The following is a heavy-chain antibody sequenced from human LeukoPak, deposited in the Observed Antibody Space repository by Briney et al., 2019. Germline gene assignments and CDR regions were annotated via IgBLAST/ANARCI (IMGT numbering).Heavy chain of an antibody. J-gene: IGHJ3*02. CDR2: ISSGSSAI. CDR3: ARNLIAVAGTDAFDI. CDR1: GFTFSSYW. Sequence: GGSLRLSCAASGFTFSSYWMSWVRQAPGKGLEWVSIISSGSSAIFSADALKGRFTISRDNAENSLYLQMNSLRAEDTAVYYCARNLIAVAGTDAFDIWGQGTMVTVSS. V-gene: IGHV3-21*01. D-gene: IGHD6-19*01.